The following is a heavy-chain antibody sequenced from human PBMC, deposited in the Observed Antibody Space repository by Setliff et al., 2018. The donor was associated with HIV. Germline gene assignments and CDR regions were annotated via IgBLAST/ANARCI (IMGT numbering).Heavy chain of an antibody. CDR1: GFTFSSYS. D-gene: IGHD3-3*01. CDR2: ISSSSSYI. J-gene: IGHJ5*02. V-gene: IGHV3-21*01. Sequence: PGGSLRLSCAASGFTFSSYSMNWVRQAPGKGLEWVSSISSSSSYIYYADSVKGRFTISRDNAKNSLYLQMNSLRAEDTAVYYCARDAYYDFWSGYSVNWFDPWGQGTLVTVSS. CDR3: ARDAYYDFWSGYSVNWFDP.